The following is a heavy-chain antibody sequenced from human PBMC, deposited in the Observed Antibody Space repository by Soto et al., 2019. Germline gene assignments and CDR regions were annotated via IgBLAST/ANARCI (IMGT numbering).Heavy chain of an antibody. CDR2: LYSSRST. V-gene: IGHV4-4*07. D-gene: IGHD4-17*01. J-gene: IGHJ4*02. CDR3: ARGPRDYGDYGGVFDY. Sequence: QVQLQESGPGLVKPSETLSLTCTVSGGSITNFYWSWIRQPAGKGLEWIGRLYSSRSTNYNPSLKSRVTMSVDTSKNQFSLKLNSVTAADTAVYYCARGPRDYGDYGGVFDYWGQGTLVTVSS. CDR1: GGSITNFY.